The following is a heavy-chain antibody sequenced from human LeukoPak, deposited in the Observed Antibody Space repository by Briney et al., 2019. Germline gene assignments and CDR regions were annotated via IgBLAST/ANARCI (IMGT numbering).Heavy chain of an antibody. V-gene: IGHV3-48*03. J-gene: IGHJ4*02. D-gene: IGHD3-3*01. Sequence: GGSLRLSCAASGFTFSSYEMNWVRQAPGKGLEWVSYISSSGSTIYYADSVKGRFTISRDNAKNSLYLQMNSLRAEDTAVYYCARDGDFWSGYYSDYWGQGTLVTVSS. CDR3: ARDGDFWSGYYSDY. CDR2: ISSSGSTI. CDR1: GFTFSSYE.